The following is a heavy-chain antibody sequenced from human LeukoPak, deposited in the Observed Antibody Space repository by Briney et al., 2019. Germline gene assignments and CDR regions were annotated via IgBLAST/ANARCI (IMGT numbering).Heavy chain of an antibody. J-gene: IGHJ6*02. V-gene: IGHV3-48*02. CDR1: GFTFSSYS. CDR3: ARDEHSKDYDFWSGYLSKYGMDV. CDR2: ISSSSSTI. Sequence: GGSLRLSCAASGFTFSSYSMNWVRQAPGKGLEWVSYISSSSSTIYYADSVKGRFTISRDSAKNSLYLQMNSLRDEDTAVYYCARDEHSKDYDFWSGYLSKYGMDVWGQGTTVTVSS. D-gene: IGHD3-3*01.